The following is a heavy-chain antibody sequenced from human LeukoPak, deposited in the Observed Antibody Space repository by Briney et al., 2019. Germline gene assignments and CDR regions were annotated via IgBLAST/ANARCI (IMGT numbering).Heavy chain of an antibody. V-gene: IGHV1-2*06. CDR3: ARGSPITIFLGDWFDP. J-gene: IGHJ5*02. CDR2: INPNSGGT. Sequence: GASVTVSCTASGYTFTGYYMHWVRQAPGQGLEWMGRINPNSGGTNYAQKFQGRVTMTRDTSISTAYMELSRLRSDDTAVYYCARGSPITIFLGDWFDPWGQGTLVTVSS. D-gene: IGHD3-9*01. CDR1: GYTFTGYY.